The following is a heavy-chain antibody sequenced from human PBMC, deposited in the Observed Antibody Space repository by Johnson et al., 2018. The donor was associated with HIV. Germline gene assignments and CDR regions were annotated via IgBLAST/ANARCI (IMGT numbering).Heavy chain of an antibody. CDR3: ARDNTTFGGVIVPIGAFDI. Sequence: QMQLVESGGGVVQPGGSLRLSCSASRFTFSYYGMHWVRQAPGKGLEWVTFIRFNGSHKYYADSVKGRFTISRDKNTLYLQMNSLRAEGTAVYYCARDNTTFGGVIVPIGAFDIWGQGTMVTVSS. V-gene: IGHV3-30*02. CDR1: RFTFSYYG. D-gene: IGHD3-16*02. CDR2: IRFNGSHK. J-gene: IGHJ3*02.